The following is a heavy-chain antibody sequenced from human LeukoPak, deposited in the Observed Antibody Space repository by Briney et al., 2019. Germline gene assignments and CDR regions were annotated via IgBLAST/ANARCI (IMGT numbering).Heavy chain of an antibody. CDR1: GFTFSDYY. CDR2: ISSSSSYT. J-gene: IGHJ4*02. CDR3: ARAQGSIAVPDY. Sequence: GGSLRLSCAASGFTFSDYYMSWIRQAPGKGLEWVPYISSSSSYTNYADSVKGRFTISRDNAKNSLYLQMNSLRAEDTAVYYCARAQGSIAVPDYWGQGTLVTVSS. V-gene: IGHV3-11*06. D-gene: IGHD6-19*01.